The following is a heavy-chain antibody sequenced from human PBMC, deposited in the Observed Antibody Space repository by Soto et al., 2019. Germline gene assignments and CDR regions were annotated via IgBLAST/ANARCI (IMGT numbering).Heavy chain of an antibody. V-gene: IGHV3-11*06. CDR3: ARRDQSAYYHGMDD. CDR2: ISSSSSYT. J-gene: IGHJ6*02. CDR1: GFTFSDYY. Sequence: PGGSLRLSCAASGFTFSDYYMSWIRQAPGKGLEWVSYISSSSSYTNYADSVKGRFTISRDNAKNSLYLQMNSLRAEDTAVYYCARRDQSAYYHGMDDRGQGTTVTVPS.